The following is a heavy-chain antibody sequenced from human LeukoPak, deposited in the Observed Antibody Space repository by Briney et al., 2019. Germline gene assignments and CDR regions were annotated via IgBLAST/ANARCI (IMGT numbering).Heavy chain of an antibody. CDR2: ILGSGGST. V-gene: IGHV3-23*01. CDR3: AKWGDYDVLTGYYVPDY. J-gene: IGHJ4*02. D-gene: IGHD3-9*01. CDR1: GFTFSNYA. Sequence: PGGSLRLFCAASGFTFSNYAMSWGRRARGRGVGWVSAILGSGGSTYYADWVKGRFTVYRDKSRSTVYLQMKSLRAEDTALYYCAKWGDYDVLTGYYVPDYWGQGTRVTVSS.